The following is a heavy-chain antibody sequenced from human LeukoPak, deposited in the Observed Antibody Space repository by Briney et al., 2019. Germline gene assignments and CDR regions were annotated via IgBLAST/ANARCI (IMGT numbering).Heavy chain of an antibody. CDR2: LDPENAET. CDR1: GYTLTELA. J-gene: IGHJ1*01. Sequence: ASVKVSCKVSGYTLTELAIHWVRQAPGKGLEWMGGLDPENAETLHAQKFQGRVTMSEDISTDTAYMELSSLRSEDTALYYCATARSVITFGGVIVTEVEYFQHWGQGTLVTVSS. CDR3: ATARSVITFGGVIVTEVEYFQH. V-gene: IGHV1-24*01. D-gene: IGHD3-16*02.